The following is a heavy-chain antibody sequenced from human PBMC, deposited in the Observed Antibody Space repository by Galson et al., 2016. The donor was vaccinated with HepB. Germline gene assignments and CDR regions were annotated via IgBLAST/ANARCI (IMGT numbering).Heavy chain of an antibody. V-gene: IGHV3-48*01. CDR1: GFTFSTYG. J-gene: IGHJ5*02. D-gene: IGHD3-10*01. CDR3: AKDYYYGSGHNWFDP. Sequence: SLRLSCAASGFTFSTYGMNWVRQAPGKGLEWVSYIISTSTTIFYADSVRGRFTISRDNARNSLYLQMNSLRAEDTAVYYCAKDYYYGSGHNWFDPWGQGTLVIVSS. CDR2: IISTSTTI.